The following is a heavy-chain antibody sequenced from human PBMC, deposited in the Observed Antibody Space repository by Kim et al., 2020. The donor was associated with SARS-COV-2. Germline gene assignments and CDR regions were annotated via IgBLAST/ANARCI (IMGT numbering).Heavy chain of an antibody. V-gene: IGHV3-7*01. CDR1: GFTFSSYW. CDR2: IKQDGSEK. D-gene: IGHD2-2*01. CDR3: ARQGNIVVVPAAMSY. J-gene: IGHJ4*02. Sequence: GSLRLSCAASGFTFSSYWMSWVRQAPGKGLEWVANIKQDGSEKYYVDSVKGRFTISRDNAKNSLYLQMNSLRAEDTAVYYCARQGNIVVVPAAMSYWGQGTLVTVSS.